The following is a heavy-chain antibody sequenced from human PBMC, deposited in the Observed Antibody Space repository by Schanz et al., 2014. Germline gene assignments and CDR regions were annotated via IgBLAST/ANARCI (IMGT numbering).Heavy chain of an antibody. J-gene: IGHJ6*02. CDR3: ARDQVIYGMDV. CDR2: ISGSGGDT. D-gene: IGHD2-21*01. Sequence: EVQLLESGGALEQPGGSLRLSCAASGFTFSSYAMSWVRQAPGKGLEWVSAISGSGGDTYYADSVKGRFTISRDNSKNTLYLQMNSLRAEDTAVYYCARDQVIYGMDVWGQGTTVTVSS. CDR1: GFTFSSYA. V-gene: IGHV3-23*01.